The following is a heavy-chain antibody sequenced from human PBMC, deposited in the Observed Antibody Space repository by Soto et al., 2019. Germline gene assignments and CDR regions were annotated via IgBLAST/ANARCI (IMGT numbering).Heavy chain of an antibody. CDR1: GGTMTRTHW. CDR2: IYHSGSI. V-gene: IGHV4-4*03. J-gene: IGHJ4*01. D-gene: IGHD6-6*01. CDR3: PTRPMAEYFAY. Sequence: SPEKLPDTYAVSGGTMTRTHWCGWGRQLPGKGLELIGEIYHSGSINYSPSLKSRAVISADRSKIEFSMSLNSVTAADTAVYYCPTRPMAEYFAY.